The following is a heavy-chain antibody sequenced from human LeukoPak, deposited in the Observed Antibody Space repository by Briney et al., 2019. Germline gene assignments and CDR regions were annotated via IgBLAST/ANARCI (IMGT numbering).Heavy chain of an antibody. V-gene: IGHV3-30-3*01. CDR3: VSGLTAVAAYYYYGMDV. CDR1: GFTFSSYA. Sequence: GGSLRLSCAASGFTFSSYAMHWVRQAPGKGLEWVAVISYDGSNKYYADSVKGRFTISRDNSKNTLYLQMNSLRAEDTAVYYCVSGLTAVAAYYYYGMDVWGQGTTVTVSS. J-gene: IGHJ6*02. CDR2: ISYDGSNK. D-gene: IGHD6-19*01.